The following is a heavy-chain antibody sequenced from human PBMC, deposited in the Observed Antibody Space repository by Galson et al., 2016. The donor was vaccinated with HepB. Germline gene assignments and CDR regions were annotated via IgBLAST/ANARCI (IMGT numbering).Heavy chain of an antibody. D-gene: IGHD3-3*01. J-gene: IGHJ6*02. CDR1: GFTFMTHG. CDR2: IWYDGSDK. V-gene: IGHV3-33*06. Sequence: SLRLSCAASGFTFMTHGMHWVRQAPGKGLEWVAFIWYDGSDKYYAESVKGRFTISRDNSKNTLYLQMESLRAEDTAVYYCEKDQSPTYDFWSGSHYGMDVWGQGTTVIVSS. CDR3: EKDQSPTYDFWSGSHYGMDV.